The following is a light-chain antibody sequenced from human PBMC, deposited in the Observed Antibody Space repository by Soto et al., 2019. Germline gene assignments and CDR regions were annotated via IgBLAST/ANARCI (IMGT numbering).Light chain of an antibody. J-gene: IGLJ3*02. CDR3: SSYAGRNNWV. CDR2: EVS. CDR1: SSDVGGYNY. Sequence: QSALTQPPSASGSPGQPVTISCTGTSSDVGGYNYVCWYQQHPVKSTKLIIYEVSKRPSGVPDRFSGYKCGYASLLTVSGHQADDEDDYYCSSYAGRNNWVFGGGTKLTVL. V-gene: IGLV2-8*01.